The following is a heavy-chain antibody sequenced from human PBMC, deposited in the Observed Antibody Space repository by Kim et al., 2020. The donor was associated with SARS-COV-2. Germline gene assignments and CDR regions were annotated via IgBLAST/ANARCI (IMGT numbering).Heavy chain of an antibody. Sequence: SGPTLVKPTQTLTLTCTFSGFSLSTSGVGVGWIRQPPGKALECLALIYWDDDKRYSPSLKSRLTITKDTSKNQVVLTMTNMDPVDTATYYCAHSSTPDNVFLWLGESTFWSAHFDYWGQGTLVTVSS. CDR2: IYWDDDK. CDR1: GFSLSTSGVG. D-gene: IGHD3-10*01. CDR3: AHSSTPDNVFLWLGESTFWSAHFDY. J-gene: IGHJ4*02. V-gene: IGHV2-5*02.